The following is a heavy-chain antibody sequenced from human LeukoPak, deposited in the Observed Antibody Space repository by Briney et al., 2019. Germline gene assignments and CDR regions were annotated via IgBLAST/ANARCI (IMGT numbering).Heavy chain of an antibody. J-gene: IGHJ4*02. Sequence: PGGSLRLSCAASGFTFSSYGMHWVRQAPGKGLEWVAVIWYDGSNKYYADSVKGRFTISRDNSKNTLYLQMNSLRAEDTAVYYCARPLSPGEYSYGFDYWGQGSLVTVSS. CDR1: GFTFSSYG. CDR3: ARPLSPGEYSYGFDY. D-gene: IGHD5-18*01. CDR2: IWYDGSNK. V-gene: IGHV3-33*01.